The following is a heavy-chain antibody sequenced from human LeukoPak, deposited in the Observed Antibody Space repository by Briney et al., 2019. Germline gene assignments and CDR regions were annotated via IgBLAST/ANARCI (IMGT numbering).Heavy chain of an antibody. CDR1: RYTLTGYY. CDR3: ARGGLLDMVAIAICDY. Sequence: GASVKVSCMASRYTLTGYYLHWVRQAPGQGLEWMGWINPSGGGTNYAQKFQGRVTMTRDTTISTAYKELNRLRSDDTAVYYCARGGLLDMVAIAICDYWGQGTLVTVSS. CDR2: INPSGGGT. D-gene: IGHD2-21*01. V-gene: IGHV1-2*02. J-gene: IGHJ4*02.